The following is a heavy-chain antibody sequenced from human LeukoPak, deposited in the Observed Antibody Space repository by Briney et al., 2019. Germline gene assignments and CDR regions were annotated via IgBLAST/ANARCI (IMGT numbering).Heavy chain of an antibody. D-gene: IGHD6-6*01. CDR1: GFTFSNAW. CDR3: AKSQGAAPPYYFDY. Sequence: GGSLRLSCAASGFTFSNAWMSWVRQAPGKGLEWVSYISSSGSTIYYADSVKGRFTISRDNAKNSLYLQMNSLRAEDVALYYCAKSQGAAPPYYFDYWGQGTLVTVSS. V-gene: IGHV3-11*01. J-gene: IGHJ4*02. CDR2: ISSSGSTI.